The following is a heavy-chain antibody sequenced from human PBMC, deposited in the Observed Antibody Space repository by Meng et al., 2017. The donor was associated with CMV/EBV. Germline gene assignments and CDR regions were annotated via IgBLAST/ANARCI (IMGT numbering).Heavy chain of an antibody. CDR1: GFTFSSYW. CDR2: IKQDGSEK. V-gene: IGHV3-7*01. J-gene: IGHJ4*02. Sequence: GESLKISCAASGFTFSSYWMSWARQAPGKGLEWVANIKQDGSEKYYVDSVKGRFTISRDNAKNSLYLQMNSLRAEDTAVYYCARDQGYFDYWGQGTLVTVSS. CDR3: ARDQGYFDY.